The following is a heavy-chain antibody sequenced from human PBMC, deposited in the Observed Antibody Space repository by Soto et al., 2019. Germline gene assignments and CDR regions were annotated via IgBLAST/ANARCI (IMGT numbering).Heavy chain of an antibody. Sequence: PGGYLGLSWAASGFTFSPHAMHWVRQGPGKGLEWVAVISYEGTNNYYADSVKGRFTISRDNAKNTLYLQMNSLRAEDTAVYYCARERNTGYDYSYYYGMDVWGQGTTVTVSS. CDR1: GFTFSPHA. CDR2: ISYEGTNN. D-gene: IGHD5-18*01. V-gene: IGHV3-30-3*01. J-gene: IGHJ6*02. CDR3: ARERNTGYDYSYYYGMDV.